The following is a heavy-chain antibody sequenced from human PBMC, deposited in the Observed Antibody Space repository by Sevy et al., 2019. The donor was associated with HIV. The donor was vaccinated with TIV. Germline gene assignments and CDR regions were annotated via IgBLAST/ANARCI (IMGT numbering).Heavy chain of an antibody. CDR1: GFTFNRYL. CDR2: IKHDGSST. Sequence: GGSLRLSCAASGFTFNRYLMHWVRQVPGKGLVWVSQIKHDGSSTTYADSVRGRFPISRDNAKNTLYLEMKNLRAEDTAVYYCAREGVDFWSGPVDFYYGMDVWGPGATVTVSS. CDR3: AREGVDFWSGPVDFYYGMDV. J-gene: IGHJ6*02. D-gene: IGHD3-3*01. V-gene: IGHV3-74*01.